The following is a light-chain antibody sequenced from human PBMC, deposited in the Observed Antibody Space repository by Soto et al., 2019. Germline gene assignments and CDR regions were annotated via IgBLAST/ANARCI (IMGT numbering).Light chain of an antibody. CDR1: QSVMSNY. CDR2: GAS. Sequence: EVVLTQSPGSLSLSPGERATLSCRASQSVMSNYLPWYQQKPGQPPRLLIYGASSRATGIPDRFSGSGSGTDFTLTISRLEPEDFAVYYCQQFGASLTWTFGQGTKVEIK. CDR3: QQFGASLTWT. J-gene: IGKJ1*01. V-gene: IGKV3-20*01.